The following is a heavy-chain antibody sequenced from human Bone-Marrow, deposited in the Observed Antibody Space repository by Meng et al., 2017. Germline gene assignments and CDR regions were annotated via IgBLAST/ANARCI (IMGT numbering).Heavy chain of an antibody. CDR3: ARENQGGIVEGGPTYYFDY. J-gene: IGHJ4*02. CDR1: GGSISSSHW. D-gene: IGHD6-13*01. CDR2: IYHSGTT. Sequence: QVQLPESGPGLVKPSGTLSLTCAVSGGSISSSHWWTWVRQSPGRGLEWIGEIYHSGTTNYNPSLKSRVTISVDKSRNLFSLNLSSVTAADTAMYYCARENQGGIVEGGPTYYFDYWGQGALVTVSS. V-gene: IGHV4-4*02.